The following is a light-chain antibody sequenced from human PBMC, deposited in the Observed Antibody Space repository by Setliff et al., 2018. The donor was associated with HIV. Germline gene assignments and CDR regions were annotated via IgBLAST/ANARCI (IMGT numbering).Light chain of an antibody. CDR3: CSFTSINTYV. V-gene: IGLV2-14*03. CDR1: SSDVGGYNH. J-gene: IGLJ1*01. Sequence: QSVLTQPASVSGSPGQSITISCTGTSSDVGGYNHVSWYQQHPGKAPKLIIFDVGNRPSGVSSRFSGSKSGNTASLTISGLQAEDEADFYCCSFTSINTYVFGTGTKV. CDR2: DVG.